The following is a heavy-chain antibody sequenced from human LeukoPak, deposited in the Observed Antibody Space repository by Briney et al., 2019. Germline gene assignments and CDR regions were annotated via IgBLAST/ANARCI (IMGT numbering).Heavy chain of an antibody. V-gene: IGHV1-18*01. CDR3: ARETYSNILTGPDY. CDR2: ISTYDDNI. D-gene: IGHD3-9*01. Sequence: ASVKVSCKAPGYTFTTYGLSWVRQAPGQGLEWLGWISTYDDNIKYAQSLQGRLTLTIDTSTSTAYMELRSLTSDDTAVYYCARETYSNILTGPDYWGPGTLVTVSS. J-gene: IGHJ4*02. CDR1: GYTFTTYG.